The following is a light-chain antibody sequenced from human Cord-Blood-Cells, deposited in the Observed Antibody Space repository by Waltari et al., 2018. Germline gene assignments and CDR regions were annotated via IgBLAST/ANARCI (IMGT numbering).Light chain of an antibody. J-gene: IGLJ3*02. V-gene: IGLV2-14*01. CDR1: SSCVGGYND. Sequence: QSALTQPASVSGSPGQSITISCTGTSSCVGGYNDVSWYQQHPGKAPKLMIYDVSKRPSGVSNRFSGSKSGNTASLTISGLQAEDEADYYCSSYTSSSTLFGGGTKLTVL. CDR3: SSYTSSSTL. CDR2: DVS.